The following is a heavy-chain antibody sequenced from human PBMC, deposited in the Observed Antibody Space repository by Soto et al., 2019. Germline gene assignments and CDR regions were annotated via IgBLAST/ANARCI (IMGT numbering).Heavy chain of an antibody. V-gene: IGHV3-66*01. J-gene: IGHJ3*02. CDR1: GFTVSSNY. CDR3: ARENRRYGDYEGPDAFDI. D-gene: IGHD4-17*01. CDR2: IYSGGST. Sequence: VQLVESGGGLVQPGGSLRLSCAASGFTVSSNYMSWVRQAPGKGLEWVSVIYSGGSTYYADSVKGRFTISRDNSKNTLYLQMNSLKVEDTAVYYRARENRRYGDYEGPDAFDIWGQGTMVTVSS.